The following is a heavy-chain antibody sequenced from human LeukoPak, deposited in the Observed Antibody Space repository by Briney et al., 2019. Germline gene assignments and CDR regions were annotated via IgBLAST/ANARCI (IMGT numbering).Heavy chain of an antibody. CDR1: GFTFSSYE. CDR2: ISSRSITI. J-gene: IGHJ3*02. Sequence: PGGSLRLSCAASGFTFSSYELYWVRQAPGKGLEGMSYISSRSITIKYADSVRGRFTISRDDARESLYLQMNTLRAEDTAIYYCGASRQYVGAFDIWGQGTLVTVSS. V-gene: IGHV3-48*03. CDR3: GASRQYVGAFDI. D-gene: IGHD3-16*01.